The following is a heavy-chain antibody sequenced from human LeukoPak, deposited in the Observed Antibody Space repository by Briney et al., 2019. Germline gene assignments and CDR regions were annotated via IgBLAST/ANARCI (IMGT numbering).Heavy chain of an antibody. V-gene: IGHV3-53*01. CDR2: SDDTT. CDR1: GFTVSGNY. CDR3: ARRAGGYSHPYDY. J-gene: IGHJ4*02. Sequence: PGGSLRLSCAVSGFTVSGNYMSWIRQGPGKGLEWVSLSDDTTLYADSVKGRFTISRDISKNTLYLQMSSLRAEDTAVYYCARRAGGYSHPYDYWGQGVLVTVSS. D-gene: IGHD4-23*01.